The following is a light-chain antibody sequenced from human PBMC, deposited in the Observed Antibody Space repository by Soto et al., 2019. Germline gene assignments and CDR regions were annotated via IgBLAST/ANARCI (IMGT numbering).Light chain of an antibody. V-gene: IGKV1-33*01. CDR1: QDIGNF. CDR3: QQSFNTPPT. J-gene: IGKJ4*01. Sequence: DIQMTQSPSSLSASIGDRVTISCQASQDIGNFLNWYQQKPGKAPYLLIYDASNLDTGVSSRFSGSGSGRDFTLTISNLQPEDFVSYFCQQSFNTPPTFGGGTKVDIK. CDR2: DAS.